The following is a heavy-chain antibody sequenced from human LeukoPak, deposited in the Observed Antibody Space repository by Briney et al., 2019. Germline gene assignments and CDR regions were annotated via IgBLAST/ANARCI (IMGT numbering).Heavy chain of an antibody. D-gene: IGHD5-12*01. Sequence: ASVKVSCKASGGTFSSYAISWVRQAPGQGLEWMGGIIPIFGTANYAQKFQGRVTMTADESTSTAYMELSSLRSEDTAVYYCARENGIVATIRKVPSNNWFDPWGQGTLVTVSS. CDR1: GGTFSSYA. CDR2: IIPIFGTA. J-gene: IGHJ5*02. CDR3: ARENGIVATIRKVPSNNWFDP. V-gene: IGHV1-69*13.